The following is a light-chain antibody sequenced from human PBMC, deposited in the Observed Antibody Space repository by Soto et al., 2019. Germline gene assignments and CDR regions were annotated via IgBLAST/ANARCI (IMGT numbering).Light chain of an antibody. CDR1: RSNIGTNS. CDR2: CNN. V-gene: IGLV1-44*01. Sequence: QSVLTQPPSASGTPGQRVTISCSGTRSNIGTNSVNWYQQLPGTAPTLLIYCNNQQPSGVLYRCSCSKSGTSAAPATSWRLSEEEAADYCSAWYASLNGVVFGGGTKLTVL. CDR3: SAWYASLNGVV. J-gene: IGLJ2*01.